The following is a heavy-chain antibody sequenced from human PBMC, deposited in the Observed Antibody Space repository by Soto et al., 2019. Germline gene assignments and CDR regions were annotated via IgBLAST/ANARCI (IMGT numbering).Heavy chain of an antibody. D-gene: IGHD6-6*01. CDR3: ARRIAARQSHYYYYMDV. CDR2: ITQDGSEK. V-gene: IGHV3-7*01. CDR1: GFTFSSYG. J-gene: IGHJ6*03. Sequence: PGGSLRLSCAASGFTFSSYGMNRVRKAPGKGLEWVANITQDGSEKYYADSVKGRFTISRDNVKNSLYLQMNSLRAEDTAVYYCARRIAARQSHYYYYMDVWGKGTTVTVSS.